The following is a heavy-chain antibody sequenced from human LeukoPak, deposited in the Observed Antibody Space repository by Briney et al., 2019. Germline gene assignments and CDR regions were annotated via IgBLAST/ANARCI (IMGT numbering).Heavy chain of an antibody. D-gene: IGHD3-3*01. V-gene: IGHV1-8*02. J-gene: IGHJ6*03. CDR1: GYTFTSYD. Sequence: ASVKVSCKASGYTFTSYDINWVRQATGQGLEWMGWMNPNSGNTGYAQKFKGRVTMTRDTSISTAYMELSSLRSEDTAVYYCAKRGDFWSGYYTDYYYYMDVWGKGTTVTVSS. CDR3: AKRGDFWSGYYTDYYYYMDV. CDR2: MNPNSGNT.